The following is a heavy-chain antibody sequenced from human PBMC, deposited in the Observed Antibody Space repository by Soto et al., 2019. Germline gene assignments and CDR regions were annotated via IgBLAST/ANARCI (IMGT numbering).Heavy chain of an antibody. Sequence: QVQLVQSAAEVKKPGASLKVSCKASGYTFTTYGVSWVRQAPGQGLEWMGWISAYNGNTNYAQKLQGRLTMTTDTSTSTVYMELRNLSADDTAGYYCARTVRATTRWFDPWGQGTLVTVSS. CDR1: GYTFTTYG. J-gene: IGHJ5*02. V-gene: IGHV1-18*01. CDR3: ARTVRATTRWFDP. D-gene: IGHD1-26*01. CDR2: ISAYNGNT.